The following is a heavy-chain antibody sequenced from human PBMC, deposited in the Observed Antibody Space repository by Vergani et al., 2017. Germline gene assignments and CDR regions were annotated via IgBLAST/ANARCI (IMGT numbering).Heavy chain of an antibody. J-gene: IGHJ6*03. CDR1: GFTFSSYA. V-gene: IGHV3-23*01. D-gene: IGHD6-13*01. Sequence: EVQLLESGGGLVQPGGSLRLSCAASGFTFSSYAMSWVRQAPGKGLEWVSAISGSGGSTYYADSVKGRFTISRDNSKNTLYLQMTSLRAEDTAVYYCAKDRAPILEQQLVYYYYDYLDVWDKGTTVTVSS. CDR3: AKDRAPILEQQLVYYYYDYLDV. CDR2: ISGSGGST.